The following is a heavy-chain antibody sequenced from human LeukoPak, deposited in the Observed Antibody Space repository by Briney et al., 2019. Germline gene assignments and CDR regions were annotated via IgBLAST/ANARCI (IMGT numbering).Heavy chain of an antibody. CDR1: GYSVSSGYF. Sequence: PSETLSLTCTVSGYSVSSGYFWGWIRQSPGKGLEWIGSVSHSGNTFHNPSLKSRVTISVDTSKNQFSLKLSSVTAADTAVYYCARVGRITIFGVVTSPSPYMDVWGKGTTVTVSS. CDR2: VSHSGNT. D-gene: IGHD3-3*01. J-gene: IGHJ6*03. V-gene: IGHV4-38-2*02. CDR3: ARVGRITIFGVVTSPSPYMDV.